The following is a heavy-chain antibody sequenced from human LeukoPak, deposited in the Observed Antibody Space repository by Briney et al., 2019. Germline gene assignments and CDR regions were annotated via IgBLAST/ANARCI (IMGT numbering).Heavy chain of an antibody. D-gene: IGHD3-10*01. Sequence: GGSLRLSCAASGFTFSSYAMSWVRQAPGKGLGWVSAISGNGGGTYYADSVKGRFTISRDNSKNTLYLQLNSLRAEDTAVYYCARHNGSGVSFFDYWGQGTLVTVSS. CDR3: ARHNGSGVSFFDY. CDR1: GFTFSSYA. V-gene: IGHV3-23*01. CDR2: ISGNGGGT. J-gene: IGHJ4*02.